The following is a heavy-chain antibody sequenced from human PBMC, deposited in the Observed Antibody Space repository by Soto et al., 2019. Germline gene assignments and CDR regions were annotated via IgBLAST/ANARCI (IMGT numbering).Heavy chain of an antibody. Sequence: QVQLQESGPGLVKPSETLSLTRTVSGGSISSYYWSWIRQPPGKGLEWIGYIYYSGSTNYNPSLKSRVTISVDTSKNQFSLKLSSVTAADTAVYYCARHARGGSFIFDYWGQGTLVTVSS. CDR2: IYYSGST. V-gene: IGHV4-59*08. CDR3: ARHARGGSFIFDY. CDR1: GGSISSYY. J-gene: IGHJ4*02. D-gene: IGHD2-15*01.